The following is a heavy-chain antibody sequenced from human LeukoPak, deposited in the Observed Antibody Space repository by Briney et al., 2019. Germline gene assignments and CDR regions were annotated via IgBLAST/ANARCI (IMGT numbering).Heavy chain of an antibody. D-gene: IGHD3-3*01. CDR1: GFTFSSYA. J-gene: IGHJ4*02. Sequence: PAASLRLSCAASGFTFSSYAMSWVRQAPGKGLEWVSAISGSGGSTYYADSVKGRFTISRDNSKNTLYLQMNSLRAEDTAVYYCAKAPPKGYDFWSGYSHFDYWGQGTLVTVSS. CDR3: AKAPPKGYDFWSGYSHFDY. V-gene: IGHV3-23*01. CDR2: ISGSGGST.